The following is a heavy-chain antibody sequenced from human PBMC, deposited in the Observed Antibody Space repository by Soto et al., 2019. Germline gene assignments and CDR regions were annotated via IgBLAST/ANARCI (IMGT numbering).Heavy chain of an antibody. CDR2: ISTYKGNT. J-gene: IGHJ3*02. CDR3: ARDPGYSTTWHQAFDI. Sequence: QVKLVQSGPELKRLGAPVKVTCRASGTTFTSKGISGGRRPPGHGPERMGRISTYKGNTNYVQKLQGRVTMSTDTSTNTAYMELRRLRYDDTAVYYCARDPGYSTTWHQAFDIWGQGTMVTVSS. CDR1: GTTFTSKG. D-gene: IGHD6-13*01. V-gene: IGHV1-18*01.